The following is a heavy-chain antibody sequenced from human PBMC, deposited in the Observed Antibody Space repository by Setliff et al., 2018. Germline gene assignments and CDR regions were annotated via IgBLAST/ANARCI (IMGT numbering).Heavy chain of an antibody. J-gene: IGHJ4*02. CDR1: GFTFGGSA. D-gene: IGHD6-19*01. Sequence: PGESLTISCASSGFTFGGSAMHWVRQAPGKGLEWVAFIWFDGSNKYYAASVTGRFTISRDNSRDTLYLQMNNLRVEDTAVYYCVRDPPGSGFAFESWGQGTLVTVSS. V-gene: IGHV3-33*01. CDR3: VRDPPGSGFAFES. CDR2: IWFDGSNK.